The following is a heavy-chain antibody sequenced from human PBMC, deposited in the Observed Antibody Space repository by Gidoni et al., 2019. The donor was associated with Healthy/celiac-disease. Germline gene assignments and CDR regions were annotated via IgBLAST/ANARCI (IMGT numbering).Heavy chain of an antibody. V-gene: IGHV2-70*01. Sequence: QVTLRESGPALVKPTQTLTLTCTFSAFSLRTNGMCVSWIRQPPGKALEWLALIDWDDDKYYSTSLKTRLTISKDTSKNQVVLTMTNMDPEDTATYYCARMGAYNSRYFDYWGQGTLVTVSS. D-gene: IGHD2-21*02. CDR2: IDWDDDK. CDR1: AFSLRTNGMC. J-gene: IGHJ4*02. CDR3: ARMGAYNSRYFDY.